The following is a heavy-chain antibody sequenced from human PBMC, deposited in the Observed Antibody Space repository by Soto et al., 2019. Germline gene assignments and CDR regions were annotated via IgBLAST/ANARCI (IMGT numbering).Heavy chain of an antibody. CDR3: ARWDKIYGNSWNGYYYYGMDV. CDR2: IIPIFGTS. CDR1: GGTFSNYA. V-gene: IGHV1-69*13. Sequence: EASVKVSCKASGGTFSNYAISWVRQAPGQGPEWMGGIIPIFGTSNYAQKFQGRVTITADESTSTAYMEVSSLRAEETAVYYCARWDKIYGNSWNGYYYYGMDVWGQGTTVTVSS. D-gene: IGHD6-13*01. J-gene: IGHJ6*02.